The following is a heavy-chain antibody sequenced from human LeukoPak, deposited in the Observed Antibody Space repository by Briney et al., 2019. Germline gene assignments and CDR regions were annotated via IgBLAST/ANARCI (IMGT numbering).Heavy chain of an antibody. CDR2: ISSSSNYI. J-gene: IGHJ4*02. V-gene: IGHV3-21*01. D-gene: IGHD2-15*01. CDR1: EFTFSSYS. Sequence: GGSLRLSCAASEFTFSSYSMNWVRQAPGKGLEWVSSISSSSNYIYYADSVKGRFTISRDNAKNSLYLQMNSPRTEDTAVYYCARSQGSFDYWGQGTLVTVSS. CDR3: ARSQGSFDY.